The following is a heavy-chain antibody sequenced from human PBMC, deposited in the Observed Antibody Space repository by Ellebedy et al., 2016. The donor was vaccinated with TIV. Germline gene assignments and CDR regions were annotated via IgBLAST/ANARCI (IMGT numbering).Heavy chain of an antibody. J-gene: IGHJ5*02. Sequence: AASVKVSCKASGYTFSGHYMHWVRQAPGQGLEWMGRINPNSGATDYAQKFQSRVTMTRDTSINTAYMELSRLRSDDTAVYYCARAKGTMFGGVTIGVFDPWGQGTLVTVSS. D-gene: IGHD3-10*01. CDR3: ARAKGTMFGGVTIGVFDP. V-gene: IGHV1-2*02. CDR2: INPNSGAT. CDR1: GYTFSGHY.